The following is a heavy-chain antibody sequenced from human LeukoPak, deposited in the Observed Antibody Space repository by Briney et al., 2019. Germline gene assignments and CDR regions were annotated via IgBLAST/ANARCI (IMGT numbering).Heavy chain of an antibody. CDR1: GFTFDDYA. D-gene: IGHD3-22*01. V-gene: IGHV3-43D*03. CDR2: ISWDGGST. Sequence: GGSLRLSCAASGFTFDDYAMHWVRQAPGKGLEWVSLISWDGGSTYYADSVKGRFTISRDNSKNSLYLQMNSLRAEDTAVYYCARGANYYDSSGYHDAFDIWGQGTVVTVSS. J-gene: IGHJ3*02. CDR3: ARGANYYDSSGYHDAFDI.